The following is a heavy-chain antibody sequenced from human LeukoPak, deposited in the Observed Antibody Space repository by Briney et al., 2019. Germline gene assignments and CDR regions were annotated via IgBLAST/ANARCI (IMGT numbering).Heavy chain of an antibody. CDR2: IYTSGST. CDR1: GSSIRSYQ. Sequence: SETLSLTCTVAGSSIRSYQWGWIGHPAGKGLEWIGRIYTSGSTNYNPSLKSRVTMSVDTSKNQFSLKLSSVAAADTAVYYCARDSSSTGLWFDPLGQGTLVTVSS. V-gene: IGHV4-4*07. D-gene: IGHD6-13*01. J-gene: IGHJ5*02. CDR3: ARDSSSTGLWFDP.